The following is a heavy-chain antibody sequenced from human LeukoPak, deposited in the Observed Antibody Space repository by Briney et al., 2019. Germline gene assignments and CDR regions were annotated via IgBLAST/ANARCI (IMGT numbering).Heavy chain of an antibody. CDR2: ITNDGSST. J-gene: IGHJ4*02. Sequence: GGSLRLSCAASGLTFSSHWMHWVRQAPGKGLVWVSRITNDGSSTTYADSVKGRFTISRDDAKNTLYLQVNSLRAEDTAVYFCARGGSDTAMAHDYWGQGTLVTVSS. CDR1: GLTFSSHW. D-gene: IGHD5-18*01. CDR3: ARGGSDTAMAHDY. V-gene: IGHV3-74*01.